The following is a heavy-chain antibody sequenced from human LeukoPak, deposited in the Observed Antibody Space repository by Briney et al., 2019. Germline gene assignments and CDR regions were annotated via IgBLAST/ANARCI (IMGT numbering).Heavy chain of an antibody. J-gene: IGHJ3*02. V-gene: IGHV4-39*01. Sequence: SETPSLTCTVSGGSITSSYHYWGRIRQPPGKGLEWIGSMSYSGNSYYNPSLKSRVTISVGTSKNQFSLKLTSVTAADTAVYYCARTKDYYDSSGYYRDAFDIWGQGTMVTVSS. CDR1: GGSITSSYHY. CDR2: MSYSGNS. D-gene: IGHD3-22*01. CDR3: ARTKDYYDSSGYYRDAFDI.